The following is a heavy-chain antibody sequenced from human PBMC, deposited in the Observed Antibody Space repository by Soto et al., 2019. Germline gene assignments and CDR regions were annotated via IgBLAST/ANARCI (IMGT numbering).Heavy chain of an antibody. D-gene: IGHD6-13*01. J-gene: IGHJ5*02. CDR2: IYYSGST. V-gene: IGHV4-61*01. Sequence: SETLSLTCTVSGGSVSSGSYYWSWIRQPPGKGLEWIGYIYYSGSTNYNPSLKSRLTLSVETSKNQFSLKMTSVTAADTAIYYCARTPDGSWPTWFDPWGQGILVTVSS. CDR1: GGSVSSGSYY. CDR3: ARTPDGSWPTWFDP.